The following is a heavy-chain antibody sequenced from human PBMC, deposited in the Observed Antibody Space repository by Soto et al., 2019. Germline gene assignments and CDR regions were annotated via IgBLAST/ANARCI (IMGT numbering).Heavy chain of an antibody. Sequence: GESLKISCKGSGYSFTSYWISWVRQMPGKDLEWMGRIDPSDSYTNYSPSFQGRVTISADKSISTAYLQWSSLKASDTAMYYCARLGSYYYGMDVWGQGTTVTVSS. D-gene: IGHD7-27*01. CDR3: ARLGSYYYGMDV. V-gene: IGHV5-10-1*01. CDR1: GYSFTSYW. CDR2: IDPSDSYT. J-gene: IGHJ6*02.